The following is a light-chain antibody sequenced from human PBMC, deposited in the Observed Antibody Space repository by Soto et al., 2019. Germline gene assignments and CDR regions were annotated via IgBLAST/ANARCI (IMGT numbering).Light chain of an antibody. CDR2: DVS. Sequence: ETVLTQSPATLSVSPWELVTLSCRASETVSTNLAWYQQRPGQAPRLLIYDVSTGATGIPARFSGRRSGTEFTLTISSLQSEDFGVYYCQQYNSWPQTFGQGTKVDIK. CDR3: QQYNSWPQT. J-gene: IGKJ1*01. CDR1: ETVSTN. V-gene: IGKV3-15*01.